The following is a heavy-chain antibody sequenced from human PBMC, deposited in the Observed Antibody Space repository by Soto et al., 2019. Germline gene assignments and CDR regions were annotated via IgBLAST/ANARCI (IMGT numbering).Heavy chain of an antibody. CDR1: GGSISSYY. CDR2: IYTSGST. CDR3: AREPSRGDWFDP. Sequence: SETLSLTCTVSGGSISSYYWNWIRQPAGKGLEWIGRIYTSGSTNYNPSLKSRVTMSVDTSKNQFSLKLSSVTAADTAVYYCAREPSRGDWFDPWGQGTLVTVSS. D-gene: IGHD3-16*01. J-gene: IGHJ5*02. V-gene: IGHV4-4*07.